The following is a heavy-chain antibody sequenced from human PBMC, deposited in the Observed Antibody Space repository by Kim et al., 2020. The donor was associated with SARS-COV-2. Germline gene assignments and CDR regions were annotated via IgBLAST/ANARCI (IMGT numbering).Heavy chain of an antibody. J-gene: IGHJ4*02. CDR3: AREAAIAVAHIDY. Sequence: GGSLRLSCAASGFTFSSYWMHWVRQAPGKGLVWVSRINSDGSSTSYADSVKGRFTISRDNAKNTLYLQMNSLRAEDTAVYYCAREAAIAVAHIDYWGQGTLVTVSS. V-gene: IGHV3-74*01. CDR1: GFTFSSYW. CDR2: INSDGSST. D-gene: IGHD6-19*01.